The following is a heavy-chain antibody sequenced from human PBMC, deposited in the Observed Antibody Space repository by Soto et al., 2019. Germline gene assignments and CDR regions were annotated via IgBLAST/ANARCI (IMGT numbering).Heavy chain of an antibody. D-gene: IGHD6-6*01. CDR3: ARHFLTGEYSTSPAGSCSDP. CDR2: IIPILGIA. J-gene: IGHJ5*02. V-gene: IGHV1-69*02. CDR1: GGTFSSYT. Sequence: GASVKVSCKASGGTFSSYTISWVRQAPGQGLEWMGRIIPILGIANYAQKFQGRVTITADKSTSTAYMELSSLRSEDTAVYYCARHFLTGEYSTSPAGSCSDPWREAPLITVYS.